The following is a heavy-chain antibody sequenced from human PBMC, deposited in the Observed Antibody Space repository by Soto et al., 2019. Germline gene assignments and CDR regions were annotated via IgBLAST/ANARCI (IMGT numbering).Heavy chain of an antibody. Sequence: ESGGGLVKPGESLRLACAGSGFSFRSYSFNWVRQAPGQGLEWVSSVSNGGSYTYYADSVKGRFTISRDNAENSAFLQMNSLRAEDTAVYYCSRDWDHMDVWGKGTTVTVS. CDR3: SRDWDHMDV. CDR1: GFSFRSYS. V-gene: IGHV3-21*01. D-gene: IGHD1-26*01. J-gene: IGHJ6*03. CDR2: VSNGGSYT.